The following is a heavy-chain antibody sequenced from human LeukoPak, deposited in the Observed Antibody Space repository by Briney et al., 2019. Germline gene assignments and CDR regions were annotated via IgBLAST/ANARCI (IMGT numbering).Heavy chain of an antibody. J-gene: IGHJ4*02. Sequence: GASVKVSCKASGYTFTSYDINWVRQATGQGLEWMGWMNPNSGNTGYAQKFQGRVTITRNTSISTAYMELSSLRSEDTAVYYCARGRIAAAGTVDYWGQGTLVTVSS. CDR1: GYTFTSYD. D-gene: IGHD6-13*01. V-gene: IGHV1-8*03. CDR2: MNPNSGNT. CDR3: ARGRIAAAGTVDY.